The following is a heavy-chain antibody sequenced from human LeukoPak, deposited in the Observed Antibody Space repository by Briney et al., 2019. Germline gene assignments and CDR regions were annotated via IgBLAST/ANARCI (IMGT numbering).Heavy chain of an antibody. J-gene: IGHJ5*02. CDR1: GFTFNNYY. D-gene: IGHD3-3*01. Sequence: GGSLRLSCAASGFTFNNYYMSWIRRAPGKGLEWISYISITGYSTYYADSVKGRFTISRDNAKNSLYLQMDNMGPDDTAFYYCARRYDFWSGPYGWFDPWGQGTLVTVSS. CDR2: ISITGYST. V-gene: IGHV3-11*04. CDR3: ARRYDFWSGPYGWFDP.